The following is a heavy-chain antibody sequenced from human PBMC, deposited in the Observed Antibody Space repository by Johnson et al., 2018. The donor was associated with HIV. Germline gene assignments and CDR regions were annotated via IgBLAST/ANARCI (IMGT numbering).Heavy chain of an antibody. D-gene: IGHD3-10*01. J-gene: IGHJ3*02. CDR1: GFTFSSNW. CDR3: ARPIARGASDI. Sequence: VQLVESGGGLVQPGGSLRLSCTASGFTFSSNWMNWVRQAPGKGLEWVANIKEDGSEKYYVDSVRGRFTISRDNAKNSLYLQINSLRAEDTAVYYCARPIARGASDIWGQGTMVTVSS. V-gene: IGHV3-7*05. CDR2: IKEDGSEK.